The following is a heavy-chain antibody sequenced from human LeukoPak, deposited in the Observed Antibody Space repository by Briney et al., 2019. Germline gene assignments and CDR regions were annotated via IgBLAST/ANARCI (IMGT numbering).Heavy chain of an antibody. Sequence: PSETLSLTCTVSGGSISSYYRSWIRQPPGKGLEWIGYIYYSGSTNYNPSLKSRVTISVDTSKNQFSLRLTSVTAADTAVYFCARAGPIAVAGTYHDAFDIWGQGTLVTVSS. CDR3: ARAGPIAVAGTYHDAFDI. CDR1: GGSISSYY. CDR2: IYYSGST. V-gene: IGHV4-59*12. J-gene: IGHJ3*02. D-gene: IGHD6-19*01.